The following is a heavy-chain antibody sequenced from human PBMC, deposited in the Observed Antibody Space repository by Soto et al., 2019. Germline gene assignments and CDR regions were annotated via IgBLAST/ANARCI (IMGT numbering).Heavy chain of an antibody. V-gene: IGHV4-34*01. CDR3: ARAKETIRPFYYGMDV. CDR1: GGSFSGYY. D-gene: IGHD2-21*01. CDR2: INHSGST. J-gene: IGHJ6*02. Sequence: PSETLSLTCAVYGGSFSGYYWSWIRQPPGRGLEWIGEINHSGSTNYNPSLKSRVTISVDTSKNQFSLKLSSVTAADTAVYYCARAKETIRPFYYGMDVWGQGTTVVFSS.